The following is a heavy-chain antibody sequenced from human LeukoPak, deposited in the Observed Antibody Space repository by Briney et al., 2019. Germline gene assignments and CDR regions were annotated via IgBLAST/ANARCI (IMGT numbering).Heavy chain of an antibody. CDR2: ISGSGGST. CDR1: GFTFSSYG. V-gene: IGHV3-23*01. Sequence: GGSLRLSCAASGFTFSSYGMSWVRQAPGKGLEWVSAISGSGGSTYYADSVKGRFTISRDNSKNTLYLQMNSLRAEDTAVYYCAKDRDRLWFGESPSDYWGQGTLVTVSS. CDR3: AKDRDRLWFGESPSDY. J-gene: IGHJ4*02. D-gene: IGHD3-10*01.